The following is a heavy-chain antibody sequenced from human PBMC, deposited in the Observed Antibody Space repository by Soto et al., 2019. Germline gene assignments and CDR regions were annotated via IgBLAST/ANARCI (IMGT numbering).Heavy chain of an antibody. V-gene: IGHV4-59*12. CDR3: VRRVNSNDYYWFDP. J-gene: IGHJ5*02. CDR1: GGSISSYY. Sequence: SETLSLTCTVSGGSISSYYWSWIRQPPGKGLEWIGHIDYSGSTYYNPSLRSRISISGDRSKNQFSLELTSVTAADTAVYYCVRRVNSNDYYWFDPWGPGTLVTVSS. D-gene: IGHD6-25*01. CDR2: IDYSGST.